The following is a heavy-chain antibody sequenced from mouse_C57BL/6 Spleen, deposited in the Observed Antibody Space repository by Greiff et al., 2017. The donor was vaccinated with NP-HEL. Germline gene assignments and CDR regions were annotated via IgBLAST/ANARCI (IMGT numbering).Heavy chain of an antibody. V-gene: IGHV1-81*01. Sequence: QVQLKQSGAELARPGASVKLSCKASGYTFTSYGISWVKQRTGQGLEWIGEIYPRSGNTYYNEKFKGKATLTADKSSSTAYMELRSLTSEDSAVYFCARKGDSSGYFYAMDYWGQGTSVTVSS. J-gene: IGHJ4*01. CDR3: ARKGDSSGYFYAMDY. D-gene: IGHD3-2*02. CDR2: IYPRSGNT. CDR1: GYTFTSYG.